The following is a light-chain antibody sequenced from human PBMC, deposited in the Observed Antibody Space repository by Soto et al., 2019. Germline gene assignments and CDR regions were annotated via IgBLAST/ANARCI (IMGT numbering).Light chain of an antibody. CDR3: LQYVSSGLWV. CDR1: SGSVSTSHN. CDR2: SAN. Sequence: QTVVTQEPSFSVSPGGTVTLTCGLSSGSVSTSHNPSWYQQTPGQPPRTLMYSANTRSSGVPDRFSGSFLGNKAALTITGAQAVDEGDYYCLQYVSSGLWVFGGGTQLTVL. J-gene: IGLJ3*02. V-gene: IGLV8-61*01.